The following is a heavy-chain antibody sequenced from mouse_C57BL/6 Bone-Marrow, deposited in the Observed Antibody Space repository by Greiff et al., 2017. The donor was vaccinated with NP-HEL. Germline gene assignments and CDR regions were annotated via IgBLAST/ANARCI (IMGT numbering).Heavy chain of an antibody. Sequence: QVQLQQSGAELVKPGASVTISCKASGYEFSNYWMNWVKQRPGKGLEWIGQIYPGGGDTNYNGKFKDKATLTADQSSSTAYMQLSRLTSEDPAVYFWARGAYWGQGTLVTVSA. CDR3: ARGAY. J-gene: IGHJ3*01. V-gene: IGHV1-80*01. CDR2: IYPGGGDT. CDR1: GYEFSNYW.